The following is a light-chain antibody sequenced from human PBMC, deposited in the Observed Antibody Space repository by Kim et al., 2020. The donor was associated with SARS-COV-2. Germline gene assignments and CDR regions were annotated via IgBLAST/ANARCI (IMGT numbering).Light chain of an antibody. J-gene: IGLJ2*01. Sequence: QLVLTQSPSASASLGASVKLTCTLSSGHSNYAIAWHQQQPEKGPRYLMKLNSDGSHSKGDGIPDRFSGSSSGAERYLTISSLQSEDEADYYCQTWGTDIVVFGGGTQLTVL. CDR3: QTWGTDIVV. CDR2: LNSDGSH. CDR1: SGHSNYA. V-gene: IGLV4-69*01.